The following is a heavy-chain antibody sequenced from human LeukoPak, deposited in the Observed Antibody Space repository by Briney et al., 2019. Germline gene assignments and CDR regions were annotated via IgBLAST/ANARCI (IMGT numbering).Heavy chain of an antibody. V-gene: IGHV3-64*01. J-gene: IGHJ3*02. CDR2: ITSNGGST. CDR3: ATRKTYSSAFDI. CDR1: GFTFSSYA. Sequence: GGSLRLSCAASGFTFSSYAMHWVRQAPGKGPEYVSAITSNGGSTYYANSVKGRFTISRDNAKNSLYLQMNSLRAEDTALYYCATRKTYSSAFDIWGQGTMVTVSS. D-gene: IGHD2-21*01.